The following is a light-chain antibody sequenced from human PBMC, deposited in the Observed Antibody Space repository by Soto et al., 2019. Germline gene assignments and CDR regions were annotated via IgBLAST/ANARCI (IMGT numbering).Light chain of an antibody. Sequence: VFTQSPITLYRSPGARAALYLPGSQSVSDNVAWYQQKPGQAPRLLIYGASNRATGIPDRFSGSGSGTDFTLTISRLEPEDFAVYYCQQYGSSGTFAQGTKVAIK. CDR1: QSVSDN. CDR3: QQYGSSGT. CDR2: GAS. J-gene: IGKJ1*01. V-gene: IGKV3-20*01.